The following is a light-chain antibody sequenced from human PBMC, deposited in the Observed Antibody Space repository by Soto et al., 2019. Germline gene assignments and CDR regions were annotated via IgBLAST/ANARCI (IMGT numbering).Light chain of an antibody. Sequence: VMRQSPATLSVSAGERATLPCMASESVISNLAWYQQSPGQAPRLLIYGASTRATDTPVRFRGSGSGTEFTLTISSLQSEDFAVYYCQQYNNWPPSIIFGQGTRLEI. CDR1: ESVISN. CDR2: GAS. J-gene: IGKJ5*01. CDR3: QQYNNWPPSII. V-gene: IGKV3-15*01.